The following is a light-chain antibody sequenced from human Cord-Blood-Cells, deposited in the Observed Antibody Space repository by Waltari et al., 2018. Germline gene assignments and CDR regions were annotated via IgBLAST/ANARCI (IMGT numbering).Light chain of an antibody. CDR3: QQYYSTPYS. J-gene: IGKJ2*03. CDR1: QSVLYSSNNKNY. CDR2: WAS. Sequence: DIVMTQSPDSLAVSLGERAPINCTHSQSVLYSSNNKNYLAWYQQKPGQPPKLLIYWASTRESGVPDRFSGSGSGTDFTLTISSLQAEDVAVYYCQQYYSTPYSFGQGTKLEIK. V-gene: IGKV4-1*01.